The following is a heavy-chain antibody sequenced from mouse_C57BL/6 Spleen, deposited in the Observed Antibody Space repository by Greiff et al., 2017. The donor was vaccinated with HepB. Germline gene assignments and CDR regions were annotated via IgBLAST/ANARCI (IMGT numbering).Heavy chain of an antibody. Sequence: QVQLQQPGAELVKAGASVKMSCKASGYTFTSYWMHWVKQRLGQGLEWFAETNPTNGRTYYNEKFKSKATLTVDKSSSTAYMLLSGPTCEDSAVYYCARIKKIVATYFDYWGQGTNLTGSS. CDR1: GYTFTSYW. D-gene: IGHD1-1*01. V-gene: IGHV1S81*02. CDR3: ARIKKIVATYFDY. CDR2: TNPTNGRT. J-gene: IGHJ2*01.